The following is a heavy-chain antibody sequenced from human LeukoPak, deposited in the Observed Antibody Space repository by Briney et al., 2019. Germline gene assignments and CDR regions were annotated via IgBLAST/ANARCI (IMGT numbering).Heavy chain of an antibody. D-gene: IGHD6-19*01. V-gene: IGHV3-23*01. CDR1: VFTLSNYA. Sequence: GGSLRLSCEAYVFTLSNYATSWVRQAPGRGLEWVSGINDSGENTRYADSVKGRFTISRYNSKSTVYLQTDRRCSDGTCVYCCASDRGAVTGFHDYWGQGTLVTVSS. CDR3: ASDRGAVTGFHDY. CDR2: INDSGENT. J-gene: IGHJ4*02.